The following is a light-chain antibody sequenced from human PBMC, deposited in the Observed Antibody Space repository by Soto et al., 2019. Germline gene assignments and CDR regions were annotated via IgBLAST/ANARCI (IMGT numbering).Light chain of an antibody. CDR1: QSVSSSS. CDR3: NQYHSSFT. V-gene: IGKV3-20*01. Sequence: EIVLTQSPGTLSLSPGEGATLSCRASQSVSSSSLTWYQQKRGQAPRLLIYGASTRATGIPDRFSGNGSGTDFTLTISRLEPEDFAVYYCNQYHSSFTFGGGTKVEIK. CDR2: GAS. J-gene: IGKJ4*01.